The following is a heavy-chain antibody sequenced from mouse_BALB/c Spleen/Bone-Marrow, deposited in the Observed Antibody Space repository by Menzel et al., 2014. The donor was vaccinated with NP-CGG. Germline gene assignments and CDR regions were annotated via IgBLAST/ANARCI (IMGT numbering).Heavy chain of an antibody. CDR1: GYAFTSYN. D-gene: IGHD1-1*01. CDR2: IDPYNGGT. Sequence: VQLQQSGPELVKPGASVKVSCKASGYAFTSYNMHWVKQSHGKSLEWIGYIDPYNGGTSYNQKFKGKATLTVDKSSSTAYMHLNSLSSENSAVYYCARPYGRGAMDYWGQGTSVTVSS. CDR3: ARPYGRGAMDY. V-gene: IGHV1S135*01. J-gene: IGHJ4*01.